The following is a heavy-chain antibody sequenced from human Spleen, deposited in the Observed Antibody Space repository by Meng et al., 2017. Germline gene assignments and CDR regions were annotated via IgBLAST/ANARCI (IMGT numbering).Heavy chain of an antibody. V-gene: IGHV3-23*04. CDR3: AKVSGNYPDSVYYFDY. D-gene: IGHD1-26*01. CDR2: IRGSGGTT. CDR1: AFTFSSYA. Sequence: ELQLVVAGGNLVQPGGPLRLSCAASAFTFSSYAMSWVRQAPGKGLEWVSAIRGSGGTTYYAGSVKGRFTISRDNSKNTLYLRMNSLRAEDTAIYYCAKVSGNYPDSVYYFDYWGQGTLVTVSS. J-gene: IGHJ4*02.